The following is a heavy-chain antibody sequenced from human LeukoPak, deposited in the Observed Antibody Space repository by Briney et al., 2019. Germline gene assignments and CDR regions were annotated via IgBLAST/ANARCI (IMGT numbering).Heavy chain of an antibody. CDR3: ARDAICSSTSCLPLPLYYYYGMDV. D-gene: IGHD2-2*01. CDR1: GYTFTGYY. J-gene: IGHJ6*02. CDR2: INPNSGGT. Sequence: ASVKVSCKASGYTFTGYYMHWVRQAPGQGLEWMGWINPNSGGTNYAQKFQGRVTMTRDTSISTAYMELSRLRSDDTAVYYCARDAICSSTSCLPLPLYYYYGMDVWGQGTTVTVSS. V-gene: IGHV1-2*02.